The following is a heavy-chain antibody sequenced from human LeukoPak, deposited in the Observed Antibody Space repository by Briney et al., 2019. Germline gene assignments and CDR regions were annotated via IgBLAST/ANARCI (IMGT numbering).Heavy chain of an antibody. J-gene: IGHJ5*02. V-gene: IGHV1-46*01. CDR1: GYTFTDYY. D-gene: IGHD3-9*01. Sequence: ASVKVSCKASGYTFTDYYIHWVRQAPGQGLEWMGIISPSGGSSSYAQKFQGRVTMTRDKSTSTVYMELSRLRSEDTAVYYCARALTDDILTGYYNHWFDPWGQGTLVTVSS. CDR3: ARALTDDILTGYYNHWFDP. CDR2: ISPSGGSS.